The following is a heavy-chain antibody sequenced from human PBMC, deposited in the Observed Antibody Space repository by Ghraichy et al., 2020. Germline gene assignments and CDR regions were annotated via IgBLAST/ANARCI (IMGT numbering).Heavy chain of an antibody. V-gene: IGHV3-23*01. CDR2: ISGSGGST. Sequence: GGSLRLSCAASGFTFSSYAMSWVRQAPGKGLEWVSAISGSGGSTYYADSVKGRFTISRDNSKNTLYLQMNSLRAEDTAVYYCAKGLLWFGELPDYYYYGMDVWGQGTTVTVSS. CDR1: GFTFSSYA. CDR3: AKGLLWFGELPDYYYYGMDV. D-gene: IGHD3-10*01. J-gene: IGHJ6*02.